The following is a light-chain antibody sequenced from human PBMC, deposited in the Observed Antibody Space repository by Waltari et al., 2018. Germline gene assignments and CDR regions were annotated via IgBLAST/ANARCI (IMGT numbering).Light chain of an antibody. Sequence: QSVLTQPPSVSGAPGQRGTSSGTGSSSNIGSGYAVHWYQQLPGTAPKLLIYGNSNRPSGVPDRFSGSKSGTSASLAITGLQAEDEADYYCQSYDSSLSANYVFGTGTKVTVL. CDR1: SSNIGSGYA. J-gene: IGLJ1*01. CDR3: QSYDSSLSANYV. V-gene: IGLV1-40*01. CDR2: GNS.